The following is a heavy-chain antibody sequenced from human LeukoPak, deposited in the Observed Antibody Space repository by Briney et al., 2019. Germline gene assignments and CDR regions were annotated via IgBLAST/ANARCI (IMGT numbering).Heavy chain of an antibody. CDR1: GGSISSSSYY. V-gene: IGHV4-39*07. CDR3: ARVPLGLYQWEAPDYYMDV. D-gene: IGHD1-26*01. Sequence: SETLSLTCTVSGGSISSSSYYWGWIRQPPGKGLEWIGSIYYSGSTYYNPSLKSRVTISVDTSKNQFSLKLSSVTAADTAVYYCARVPLGLYQWEAPDYYMDVWGKGTTVTVSS. CDR2: IYYSGST. J-gene: IGHJ6*03.